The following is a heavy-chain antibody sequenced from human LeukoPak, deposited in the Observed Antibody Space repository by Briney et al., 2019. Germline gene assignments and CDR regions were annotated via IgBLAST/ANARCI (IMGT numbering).Heavy chain of an antibody. J-gene: IGHJ3*01. D-gene: IGHD3-16*01. Sequence: SETLSHTRTVSGGSISSYYWGWIRQPAGKGLEWIGRIYTSGSTNYDPSLKSRVTISVDKSKNQFSLKLSSVTAADTAVYYCARDHYGSTDAYDLWGRGTMVTVSS. CDR2: IYTSGST. CDR1: GGSISSYY. V-gene: IGHV4-4*07. CDR3: ARDHYGSTDAYDL.